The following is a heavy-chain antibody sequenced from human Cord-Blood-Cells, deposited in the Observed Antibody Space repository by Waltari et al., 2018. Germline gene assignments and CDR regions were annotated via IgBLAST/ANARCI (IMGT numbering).Heavy chain of an antibody. Sequence: QVQLVESGGGVVQPGGSLRLPCAASGSPFSSYGMHWVRQAPGKGLEWVAVIWYDGSNKYYADSVKGRFTISRDNSKNTLYLQMNSLRAEDTAAYYCARGGSGSYWYFDLWGRGTLVTVSS. V-gene: IGHV3-33*01. CDR2: IWYDGSNK. CDR3: ARGGSGSYWYFDL. D-gene: IGHD1-26*01. J-gene: IGHJ2*01. CDR1: GSPFSSYG.